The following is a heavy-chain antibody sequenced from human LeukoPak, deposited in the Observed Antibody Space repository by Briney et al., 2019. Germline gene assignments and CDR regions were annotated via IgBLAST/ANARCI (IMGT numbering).Heavy chain of an antibody. CDR1: GFTFSSYA. J-gene: IGHJ3*02. D-gene: IGHD2-15*01. CDR2: ISGSGGST. Sequence: PGGSLRLSCAASGFTFSSYAMSWVRQAPGKGLEWVSAISGSGGSTYYADSVKGRFTISRDNSKNTLYLQMNSLRAEDTAVYYCAKDRPHCSGGSCHPTDAFDIWGQGTMVTVSS. CDR3: AKDRPHCSGGSCHPTDAFDI. V-gene: IGHV3-23*01.